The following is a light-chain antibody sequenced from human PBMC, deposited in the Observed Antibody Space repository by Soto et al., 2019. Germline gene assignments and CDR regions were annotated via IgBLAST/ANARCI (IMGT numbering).Light chain of an antibody. CDR3: YSAADASVF. Sequence: SYELTQPSSVSVSPGQTARIACSGYILAKKYVRWMQQKPGQAPVLVIYKDSERPSGIPARFSGSKSGATATLTIIGAQVDDEAEYFCYSAADASVFFGGGTKVTVL. J-gene: IGLJ2*01. CDR1: ILAKKY. CDR2: KDS. V-gene: IGLV3-27*01.